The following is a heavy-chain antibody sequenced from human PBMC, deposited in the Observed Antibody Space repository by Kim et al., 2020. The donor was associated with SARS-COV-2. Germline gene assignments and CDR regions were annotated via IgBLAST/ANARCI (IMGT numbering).Heavy chain of an antibody. Sequence: TPSLKSRVTISVDTSKNQFSLKLSSVTAADTAVYYCAREDSSGWYGGVDYWGQGTLVTVSS. D-gene: IGHD6-19*01. V-gene: IGHV4-31*02. CDR3: AREDSSGWYGGVDY. J-gene: IGHJ4*02.